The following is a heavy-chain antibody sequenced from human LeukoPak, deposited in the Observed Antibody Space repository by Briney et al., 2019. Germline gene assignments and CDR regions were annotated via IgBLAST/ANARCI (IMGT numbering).Heavy chain of an antibody. CDR1: GGSISSNSYY. J-gene: IGHJ3*01. CDR3: ARTLHSGWYLGRSSDV. CDR2: IYYSGST. V-gene: IGHV4-61*03. Sequence: SETLSLTCTVSGGSISSNSYYWGWIRQPPGKGLEWIGYIYYSGSTNYNPSLQSRVTISVDTSKNHFSLKVSSVTAADTAVYYCARTLHSGWYLGRSSDVWGRGTMVTVSS. D-gene: IGHD6-19*01.